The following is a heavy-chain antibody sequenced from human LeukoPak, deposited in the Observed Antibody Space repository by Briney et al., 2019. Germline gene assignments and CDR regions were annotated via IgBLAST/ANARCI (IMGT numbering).Heavy chain of an antibody. D-gene: IGHD3-16*02. J-gene: IGHJ4*02. V-gene: IGHV4-39*07. CDR2: INHSGGT. CDR3: ARKIYDYVWGSYRQYYFDY. CDR1: GGSISGGSYY. Sequence: SETLSLTCTVSGGSISGGSYYWGWIRQPPGKGLEWIGDINHSGGTNYIPSLKSRVTISVDTSKNQFSLKLTSVTAADTAVYYCARKIYDYVWGSYRQYYFDYWGQGTLVTVSS.